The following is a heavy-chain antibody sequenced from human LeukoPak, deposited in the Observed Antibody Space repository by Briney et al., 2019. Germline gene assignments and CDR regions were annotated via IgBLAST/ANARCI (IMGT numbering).Heavy chain of an antibody. Sequence: PGGSLRLSCAASGFTFTSYWMGWVRQAPGRGLEWVANIKQDGSETFYVDSVKGRFTISRDNAKNSLYLQMNSLRAEDTAVYYCASIPGYSSSFDAWGQGTLVTVSS. V-gene: IGHV3-7*01. J-gene: IGHJ4*02. CDR3: ASIPGYSSSFDA. D-gene: IGHD6-13*01. CDR1: GFTFTSYW. CDR2: IKQDGSET.